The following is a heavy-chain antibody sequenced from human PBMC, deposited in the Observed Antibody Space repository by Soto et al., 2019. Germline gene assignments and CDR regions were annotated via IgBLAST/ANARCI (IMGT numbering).Heavy chain of an antibody. CDR2: ISSNGGST. CDR3: ARKVVVAATGAFDI. D-gene: IGHD2-15*01. CDR1: GFTFSSYA. Sequence: LRLSCAASGFTFSSYAMHWVRQAPGKGLEYVSAISSNGGSTYYANSVKGRFTISRDNSKNTLYLQMGSLRAEDMAVYYCARKVVVAATGAFDIWGQGTMVTVSS. J-gene: IGHJ3*02. V-gene: IGHV3-64*01.